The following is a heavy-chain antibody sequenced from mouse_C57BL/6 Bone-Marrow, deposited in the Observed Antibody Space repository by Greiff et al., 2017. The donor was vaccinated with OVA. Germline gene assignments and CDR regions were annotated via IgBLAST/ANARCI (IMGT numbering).Heavy chain of an antibody. Sequence: VQLKASGGGLVKPGGSLKLSCAASGFTFSDYGLHWVRQAPAKGLAWVAYISSGSSTIYYADTVKGRFTISRDNAKNTLFLPMTSLRSEDTAMYYCARRTPWHFDVWGTGTTVTVSS. CDR2: ISSGSSTI. CDR3: ARRTPWHFDV. J-gene: IGHJ1*03. CDR1: GFTFSDYG. V-gene: IGHV5-17*01.